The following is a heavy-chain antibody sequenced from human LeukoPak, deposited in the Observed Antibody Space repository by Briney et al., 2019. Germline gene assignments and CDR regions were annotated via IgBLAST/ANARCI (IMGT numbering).Heavy chain of an antibody. CDR1: GFTFSSYS. V-gene: IGHV3-48*01. CDR3: AKAYYILGDYYYGMDV. J-gene: IGHJ6*02. D-gene: IGHD3-10*01. Sequence: GGSLRLSCAASGFTFSSYSMNWVRQAPGKGLEWVSYISSSSSTIYYADSVKGRFTISRDNSKNTLYLQMNSLRAEDTAVYYCAKAYYILGDYYYGMDVWGQGTTVTVSS. CDR2: ISSSSSTI.